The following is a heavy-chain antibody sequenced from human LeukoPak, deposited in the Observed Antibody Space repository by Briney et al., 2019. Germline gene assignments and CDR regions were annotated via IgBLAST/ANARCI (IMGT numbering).Heavy chain of an antibody. D-gene: IGHD3-9*01. V-gene: IGHV1-46*01. CDR2: INPSGGST. CDR3: ASLILTGYAGGLDAFDI. Sequence: ASVKVSCKASGYTFTSYYMHWVRQAPGQGLEWMGIINPSGGSTSYAQKFQGRVTMTGDTSTSTVYMELSSLRSEDTAVYYCASLILTGYAGGLDAFDIWGQGTMVTVSS. J-gene: IGHJ3*02. CDR1: GYTFTSYY.